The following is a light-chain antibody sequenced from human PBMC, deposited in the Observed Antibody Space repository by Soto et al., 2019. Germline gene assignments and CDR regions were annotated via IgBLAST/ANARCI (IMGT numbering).Light chain of an antibody. Sequence: DIQMTQSPSSLSASVGGRVTITCRASQSIDTYLNWYQQKPGTAPKLLIYAASSLQSGVPSRFSGRGSGTDFTLTISSLQPEDFATYYCQQSYSTPMYTFGQGTKVDIK. CDR1: QSIDTY. J-gene: IGKJ2*01. CDR2: AAS. V-gene: IGKV1-39*01. CDR3: QQSYSTPMYT.